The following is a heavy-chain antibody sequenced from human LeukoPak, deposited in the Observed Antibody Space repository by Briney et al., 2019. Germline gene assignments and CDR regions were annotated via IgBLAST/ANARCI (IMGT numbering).Heavy chain of an antibody. CDR3: ATSSGSGAAGAFNV. J-gene: IGHJ3*01. CDR1: GFTFSSYA. CDR2: INHKTAGGTT. Sequence: GGSLRLSCAASGFTFSSYAMSWVRQAPGKGLEWVGRINHKTAGGTTDYAAPVKGRFTISRDDSRATLSLQMDSLKTEDTSVYYCATSSGSGAAGAFNVWGQGTMVTVSS. V-gene: IGHV3-15*01. D-gene: IGHD1-26*01.